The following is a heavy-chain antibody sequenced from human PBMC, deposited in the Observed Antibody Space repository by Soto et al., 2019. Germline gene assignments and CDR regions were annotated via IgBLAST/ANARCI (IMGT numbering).Heavy chain of an antibody. J-gene: IGHJ6*02. CDR1: GGSINSSSYY. D-gene: IGHD4-17*01. CDR2: IYYSGST. Sequence: SETLSLTCTVSGGSINSSSYYWGWIRQPPGKGLEWIGSIYYSGSTYYNPSLKSRVTISVDTSKNQFSLKLSSVTAADTAVYYCARHISGLAVTTPGAEDYGMDVWGQGTTVTVSS. CDR3: ARHISGLAVTTPGAEDYGMDV. V-gene: IGHV4-39*01.